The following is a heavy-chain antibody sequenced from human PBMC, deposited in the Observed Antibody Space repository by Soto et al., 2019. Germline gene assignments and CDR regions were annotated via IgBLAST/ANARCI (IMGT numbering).Heavy chain of an antibody. Sequence: EVQLLESGGGLVQAGGSLRVSFAASGFTFSSCAMGWVRQAPGKGLEWVSSISVNGGSTYYADSVKGRFTISRDNSKNILYLHMISLRAEDTAVYYCAKERNSWYSSGSDSWGQGTLVTVSS. CDR2: ISVNGGST. J-gene: IGHJ4*02. D-gene: IGHD2-15*01. V-gene: IGHV3-23*01. CDR3: AKERNSWYSSGSDS. CDR1: GFTFSSCA.